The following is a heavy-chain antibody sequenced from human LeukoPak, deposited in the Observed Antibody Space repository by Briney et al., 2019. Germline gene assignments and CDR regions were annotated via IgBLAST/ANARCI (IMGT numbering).Heavy chain of an antibody. CDR2: ITRDSIYT. CDR3: AKDHSRGVILGYFDY. D-gene: IGHD3-10*01. V-gene: IGHV3-21*04. Sequence: PGGSLRLSCAASGFTFNNYNMNWVRQTPGKGLEWVSSITRDSIYTFHADSVRGRFTISRDNAKNLLSLQMNSLRAEDTAVYYCAKDHSRGVILGYFDYWGQGTLVTVSS. CDR1: GFTFNNYN. J-gene: IGHJ4*02.